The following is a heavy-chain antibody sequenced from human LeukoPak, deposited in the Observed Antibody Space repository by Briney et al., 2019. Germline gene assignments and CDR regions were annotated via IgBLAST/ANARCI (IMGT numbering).Heavy chain of an antibody. CDR2: ISNDGSNE. V-gene: IGHV3-30*14. J-gene: IGHJ4*02. CDR1: GFTFSRSA. D-gene: IGHD1-26*01. CDR3: VRDPLSGNYDPQDYFHY. Sequence: GGSLRLSCAASGFTFSRSALHWVRQAPGKGLEWVAVISNDGSNEYYADSVRGRFTISRDNSMNTMYLQMNSLRAEDTAVYYCVRDPLSGNYDPQDYFHYWGQGTLVTVSS.